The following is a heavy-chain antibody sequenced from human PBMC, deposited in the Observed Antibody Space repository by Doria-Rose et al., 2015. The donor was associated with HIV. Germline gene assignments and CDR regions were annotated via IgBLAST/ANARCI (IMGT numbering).Heavy chain of an antibody. V-gene: IGHV4-4*02. CDR2: IYHSGNT. Sequence: SSNWWSRVRQPPGKGLEWIGQIYHSGNTNYNPSLKSRVTISADKSKNQFSLKLTSVTAADTAVYYCARDLGIQLWLGYWGQGTLVTVSS. CDR1: SSNW. CDR3: ARDLGIQLWLGY. D-gene: IGHD5-18*01. J-gene: IGHJ4*02.